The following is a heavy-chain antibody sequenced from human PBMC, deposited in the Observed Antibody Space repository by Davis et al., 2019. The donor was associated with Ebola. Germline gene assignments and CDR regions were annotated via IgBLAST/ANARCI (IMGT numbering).Heavy chain of an antibody. J-gene: IGHJ6*02. D-gene: IGHD2-2*01. V-gene: IGHV3-48*03. CDR3: AREPTEYCNSTSCYLYYYYGMDV. CDR1: GFTFSSYE. Sequence: GESLKISCAASGFTFSSYEMNWVRQAPGKGLEWVSYISSSGSTIYYADSVKGRFTISRDNAKNSLYLQMNSLRAEDTAVYYCAREPTEYCNSTSCYLYYYYGMDVWGQGTTVTVSS. CDR2: ISSSGSTI.